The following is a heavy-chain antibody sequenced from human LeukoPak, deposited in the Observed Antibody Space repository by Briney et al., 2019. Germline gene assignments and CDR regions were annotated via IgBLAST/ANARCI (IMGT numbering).Heavy chain of an antibody. D-gene: IGHD3-10*01. CDR1: GFTFSSYE. V-gene: IGHV3-48*03. CDR3: ARASRVRSLAYNWFDP. CDR2: ISSSGSTI. Sequence: PGGSLRLSCAASGFTFSSYEMNWVRQAPGKGLEWVSYISSSGSTIYYADSVKGRFTISRDNAKNSLYLQMNSLRAEDTAVYYCARASRVRSLAYNWFDPWGQGTLVTVSS. J-gene: IGHJ5*02.